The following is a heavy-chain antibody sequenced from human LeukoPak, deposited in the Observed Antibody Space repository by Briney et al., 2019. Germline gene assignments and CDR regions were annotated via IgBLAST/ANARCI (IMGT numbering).Heavy chain of an antibody. V-gene: IGHV4-4*09. D-gene: IGHD3-10*01. CDR1: GGSISSYY. CDR3: ARHGSVRSPLGP. J-gene: IGHJ5*02. CDR2: IYATGST. Sequence: SETLSLTCTVSGGSISSYYWSWIRQPPGKGLEWIGYIYATGSTNYNPSLKSRVTISVDTPKNQSSLNLRSVTAADTAVYYCARHGSVRSPLGPWGQGTLVTVSS.